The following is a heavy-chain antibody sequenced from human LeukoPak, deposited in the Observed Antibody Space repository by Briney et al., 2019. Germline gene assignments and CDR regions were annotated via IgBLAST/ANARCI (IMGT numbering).Heavy chain of an antibody. CDR2: ISYDGSNK. J-gene: IGHJ4*02. D-gene: IGHD3-22*01. V-gene: IGHV3-30*18. Sequence: GGSLRLSCAASGFTFSSYGMHWVRQAPGRGLEWVAVISYDGSNKYYADSVKGRFTISRDNSKNTLYLQMNSLRAEDTAVYYCAKDPVSGHDSSGYIDYWGQGTLVTVSS. CDR1: GFTFSSYG. CDR3: AKDPVSGHDSSGYIDY.